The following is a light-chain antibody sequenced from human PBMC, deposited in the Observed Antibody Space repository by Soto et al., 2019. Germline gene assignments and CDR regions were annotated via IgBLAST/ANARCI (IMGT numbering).Light chain of an antibody. CDR1: QSISSY. CDR3: QQSYNTPYT. J-gene: IGKJ2*01. CDR2: GAS. Sequence: DIQMTQSPSSLSASVGDRVTITCRASQSISSYLSWYQQKPGKAPKLLIYGASSLQTGVPSRFSGGGSGTDFTLTISSLQHEDFPTYFCQQSYNTPYTFGQGTKVDIK. V-gene: IGKV1-39*01.